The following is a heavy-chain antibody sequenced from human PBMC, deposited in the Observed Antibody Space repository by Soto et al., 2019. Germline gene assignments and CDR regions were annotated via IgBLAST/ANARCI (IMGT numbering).Heavy chain of an antibody. CDR1: GGSIGSYH. D-gene: IGHD3-16*01. J-gene: IGHJ5*02. CDR3: ARDKVLTGMFDL. CDR2: VYYTGTT. V-gene: IGHV4-59*01. Sequence: SETLSLTCTVSGGSIGSYHWSWVRQPPGKGLEWIASVYYTGTTNYNPSLGSRVTISIDAPENQISLKLTSVTAADTAFYYCARDKVLTGMFDLWGQGTLITVSS.